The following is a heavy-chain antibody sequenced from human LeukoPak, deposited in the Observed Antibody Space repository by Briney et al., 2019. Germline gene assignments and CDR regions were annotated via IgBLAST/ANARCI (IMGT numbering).Heavy chain of an antibody. CDR3: ARWKSGYGSFDY. CDR2: ISSSGSTI. J-gene: IGHJ4*02. V-gene: IGHV3-48*03. D-gene: IGHD3-22*01. CDR1: GFTFSSYE. Sequence: GGSLRLSCAASGFTFSSYEMNWVRQAPGKGLEWVSYISSSGSTIYYADSVKGRFTISRDNAKNSLYLQMNSLRAEDTADYYCARWKSGYGSFDYWGQGTLVTVSS.